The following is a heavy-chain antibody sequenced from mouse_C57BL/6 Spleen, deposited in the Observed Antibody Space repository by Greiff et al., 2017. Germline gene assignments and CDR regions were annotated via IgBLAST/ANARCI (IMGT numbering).Heavy chain of an antibody. CDR1: GYTFTSYW. CDR2: IYPSDSET. CDR3: AKGSSGWSFDY. D-gene: IGHD3-2*02. V-gene: IGHV1-61*01. J-gene: IGHJ2*01. Sequence: QVQLQQPGAELVRPGSSVKLSCKASGYTFTSYWMAWVKQRPGQGLEWIGNIYPSDSETHYNQKFKDKATLTVDKSSSTAYMQLSSLTSEDSAVYYCAKGSSGWSFDYWGQGTTLTVSS.